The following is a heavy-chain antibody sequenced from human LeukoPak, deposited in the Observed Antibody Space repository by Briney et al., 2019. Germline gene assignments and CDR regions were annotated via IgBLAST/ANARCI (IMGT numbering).Heavy chain of an antibody. V-gene: IGHV3-30*18. D-gene: IGHD1-26*01. CDR2: MSSDGGKK. CDR3: VKDRTGSYALDI. Sequence: GGSLRLSCSASGFTFRSSGMHWLRQAPGEGLEWVALMSSDGGKKYYADSVKGRFTISRDNSKNTLFLQMSSLRVEDTAVYSCVKDRTGSYALDIWGQGTMVTVSS. CDR1: GFTFRSSG. J-gene: IGHJ3*02.